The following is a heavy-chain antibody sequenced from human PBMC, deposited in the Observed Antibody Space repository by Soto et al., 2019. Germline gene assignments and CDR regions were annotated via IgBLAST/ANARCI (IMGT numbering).Heavy chain of an antibody. CDR3: ATDLESLIVVVPAAILDY. D-gene: IGHD2-2*02. CDR1: GYFFTSHY. CDR2: INPNNGDT. J-gene: IGHJ4*02. V-gene: IGHV1-2*06. Sequence: ASVKVSCKTSGYFFTSHYIHWVRLAPGRGLEWMGRINPNNGDTNSPQKFQGRVTMTSDTSTSTGYMELRSLRSDDTAVYYCATDLESLIVVVPAAILDYWGQGTLVTVSS.